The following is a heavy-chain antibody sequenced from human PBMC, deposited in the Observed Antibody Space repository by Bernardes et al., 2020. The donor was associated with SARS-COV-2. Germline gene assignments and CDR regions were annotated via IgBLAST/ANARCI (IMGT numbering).Heavy chain of an antibody. CDR2: IYYSGST. D-gene: IGHD5-18*01. Sequence: SETLSLTCTLSGGSITTYYWSWIRQPPGKRLGWIGYIYYSGSTNYNPSLKSRVTISVDTSKNQFSLKLSSVTAADTAVYYCAGQRGYNYGYLDYWGQGTLVTVSS. V-gene: IGHV4-59*08. CDR1: GGSITTYY. CDR3: AGQRGYNYGYLDY. J-gene: IGHJ4*02.